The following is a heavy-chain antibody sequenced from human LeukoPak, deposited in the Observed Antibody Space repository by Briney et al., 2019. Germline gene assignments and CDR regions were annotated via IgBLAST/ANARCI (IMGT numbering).Heavy chain of an antibody. Sequence: PGGSLRLSCAASGFTFSSYAMSWVRQAPGKGLEWVSAISGSGGSTYYADSVKGRFTISRDNSKNTLYLQMNSLRAEDTAVYYCAKVSYDFWSGYYPFDYRGQGTLVTVSS. V-gene: IGHV3-23*01. CDR3: AKVSYDFWSGYYPFDY. D-gene: IGHD3-3*01. J-gene: IGHJ4*02. CDR1: GFTFSSYA. CDR2: ISGSGGST.